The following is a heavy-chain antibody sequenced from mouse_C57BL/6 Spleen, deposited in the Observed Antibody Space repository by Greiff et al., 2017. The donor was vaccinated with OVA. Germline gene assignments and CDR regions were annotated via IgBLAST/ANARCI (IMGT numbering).Heavy chain of an antibody. Sequence: QVQLQQPGAELVKPGASVKLSCKASGYTFTSYWMQWVKQRPGQGLEWIGEIDPSDSYTNYNQKFKGKATLTVDTSSSTAYMQLSSLTSEDSAVYYCARAAGYGNYVYYFDYWGQGTTLTVSS. CDR1: GYTFTSYW. D-gene: IGHD2-10*02. CDR2: IDPSDSYT. V-gene: IGHV1-50*01. CDR3: ARAAGYGNYVYYFDY. J-gene: IGHJ2*01.